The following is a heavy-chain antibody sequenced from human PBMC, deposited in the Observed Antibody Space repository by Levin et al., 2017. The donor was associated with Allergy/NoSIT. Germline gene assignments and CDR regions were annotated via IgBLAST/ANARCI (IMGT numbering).Heavy chain of an antibody. Sequence: SCAASGFTFDDYGMSWVRQAPGKGLEWVSGINWNGGSTGYADSVKGRFTISRDNAKNSLYLQMNSLRAEDTALYHCAKHLYSGSYDAFDIWGQGTMVTVSS. CDR2: INWNGGST. CDR3: AKHLYSGSYDAFDI. V-gene: IGHV3-20*01. CDR1: GFTFDDYG. D-gene: IGHD1-26*01. J-gene: IGHJ3*02.